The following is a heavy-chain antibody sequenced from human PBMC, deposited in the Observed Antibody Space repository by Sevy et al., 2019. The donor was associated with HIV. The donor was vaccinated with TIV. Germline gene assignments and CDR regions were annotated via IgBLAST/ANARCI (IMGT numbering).Heavy chain of an antibody. J-gene: IGHJ4*02. CDR2: MNPSSGKT. D-gene: IGHD3-10*01. V-gene: IGHV1-8*01. Sequence: ASVKVSCKASGYTFTNYEINWVRQATGQGLEWMGWMNPSSGKTGYAPQFHGRVTMTRNSSLKIAYLELSGLRSDDTAVYYCARDEQRPYYYGSGNMGHWGQGTLVTVSS. CDR3: ARDEQRPYYYGSGNMGH. CDR1: GYTFTNYE.